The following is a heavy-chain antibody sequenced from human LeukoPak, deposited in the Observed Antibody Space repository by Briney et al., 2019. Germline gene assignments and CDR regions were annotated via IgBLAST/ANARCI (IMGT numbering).Heavy chain of an antibody. J-gene: IGHJ4*02. CDR2: IYPGDSDT. D-gene: IGHD3-22*01. CDR1: GYSFTSYW. V-gene: IGHV5-51*01. CDR3: ARFTYYYDSSGYPAIDY. Sequence: GESLKISCKGSGYSFTSYWIGWVRQMPGKGLEWMGIIYPGDSDTRYSPSFQGQVTTSADKSISTAYLQWSSLKASDTAMYYCARFTYYYDSSGYPAIDYWGQGTLVTVSS.